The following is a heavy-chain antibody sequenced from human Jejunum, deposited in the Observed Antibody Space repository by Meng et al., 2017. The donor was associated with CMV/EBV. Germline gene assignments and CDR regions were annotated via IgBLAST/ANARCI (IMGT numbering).Heavy chain of an antibody. Sequence: CKASGYTFTNNNLIWVRQAPGQGPEWMGWINTNTGNPTYARDFTGRFVFSLDTSVSTAYLQISSLRAEDTAVYYCARDGLNERYFDYWGQGTLVTVSS. D-gene: IGHD3-22*01. V-gene: IGHV7-4-1*02. CDR3: ARDGLNERYFDY. J-gene: IGHJ4*02. CDR2: INTNTGNP. CDR1: GYTFTNNN.